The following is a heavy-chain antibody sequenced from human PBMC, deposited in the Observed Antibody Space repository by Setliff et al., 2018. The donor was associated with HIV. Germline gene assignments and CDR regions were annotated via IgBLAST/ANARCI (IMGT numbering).Heavy chain of an antibody. CDR1: GVSISRGNYC. J-gene: IGHJ4*02. CDR2: ICYNGNT. Sequence: SETLSLTCTFSGVSISRGNYCWGWIRQSPGKGLEWIGSICYNGNTYYNPSLKSRVTISGDTSTSQFSLRLNSVIDADTALYACARKQWLGAAFDYWGQGTPVTVSS. V-gene: IGHV4-39*01. D-gene: IGHD6-19*01. CDR3: ARKQWLGAAFDY.